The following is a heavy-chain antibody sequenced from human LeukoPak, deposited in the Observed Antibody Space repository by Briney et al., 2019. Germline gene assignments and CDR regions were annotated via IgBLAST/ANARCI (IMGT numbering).Heavy chain of an antibody. Sequence: ASVKVSCKASGYTFTGYFMHWVRQAPGQGLEWMGIINPSGGSTSYAQKFQGRVTMTRDMSTSTVYMELSSLRSEDTAVYYCARDKGYYDSSGYLAYWGQGTLVTVSS. CDR3: ARDKGYYDSSGYLAY. V-gene: IGHV1-46*01. D-gene: IGHD3-22*01. J-gene: IGHJ4*02. CDR1: GYTFTGYF. CDR2: INPSGGST.